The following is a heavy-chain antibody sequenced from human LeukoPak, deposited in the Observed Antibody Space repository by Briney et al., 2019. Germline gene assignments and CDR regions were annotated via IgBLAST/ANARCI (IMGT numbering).Heavy chain of an antibody. CDR1: GYTFTGYY. CDR3: ARGYCSAGDCSEFDY. J-gene: IGHJ4*02. D-gene: IGHD2-15*01. Sequence: ASVKVSCKTSGYTFTGYYIHWVRQAPGQGLEWMGWNNPNNGGTNYAPKFRGRVSMTRDTSISTAYMELISLRSDDTAVYYCARGYCSAGDCSEFDYWGQGTQVTVSS. V-gene: IGHV1-2*02. CDR2: NNPNNGGT.